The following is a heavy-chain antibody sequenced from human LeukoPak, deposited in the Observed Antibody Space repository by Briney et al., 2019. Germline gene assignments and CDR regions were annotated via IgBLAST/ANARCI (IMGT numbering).Heavy chain of an antibody. Sequence: GGSLRLSCAASGFIFTDYYMSWVRQAPGKGLEWVSFIDSGSTSTKYAGSVKGRFSISRDNAKNTLYLHMNSLRAEDTAVYYCARGRLSSGWYDDWGQGTLVTVSS. CDR3: ARGRLSSGWYDD. CDR2: IDSGSTST. D-gene: IGHD6-19*01. J-gene: IGHJ4*02. V-gene: IGHV3-11*06. CDR1: GFIFTDYY.